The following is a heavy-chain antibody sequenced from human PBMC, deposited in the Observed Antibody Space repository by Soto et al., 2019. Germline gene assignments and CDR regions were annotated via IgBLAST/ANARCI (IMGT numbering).Heavy chain of an antibody. CDR3: TTVPVVVVVAEVLDAFDI. D-gene: IGHD2-15*01. V-gene: IGHV1-46*01. J-gene: IGHJ3*02. Sequence: ASVKVSCKASGYTFTSYYMHWVRQAPGQGLEWMGIINPSGGSTSYAQKFQGRVTMTRDTSTSTVYMELSSLRSEDTAVYYCTTVPVVVVVAEVLDAFDIWGQGTMVTVSS. CDR1: GYTFTSYY. CDR2: INPSGGST.